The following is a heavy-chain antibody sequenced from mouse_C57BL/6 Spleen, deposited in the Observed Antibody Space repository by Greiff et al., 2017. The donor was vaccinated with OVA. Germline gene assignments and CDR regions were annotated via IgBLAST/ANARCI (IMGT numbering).Heavy chain of an antibody. D-gene: IGHD2-14*01. V-gene: IGHV1-50*01. Sequence: QVQLQQPGAELVKPGASVKLSCKASGYTFTSYWMKWVKQRPGQGLEWIGEIDPSDSYTNYNQKFKGKAKLTVDTSSSTAYMQLSSLTSEDSAVYYCARERYDPLFAYWGQGTLVTVSA. CDR1: GYTFTSYW. CDR3: ARERYDPLFAY. CDR2: IDPSDSYT. J-gene: IGHJ3*01.